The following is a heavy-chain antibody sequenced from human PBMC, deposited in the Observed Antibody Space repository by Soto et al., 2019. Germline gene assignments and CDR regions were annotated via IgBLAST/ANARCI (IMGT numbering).Heavy chain of an antibody. J-gene: IGHJ3*02. D-gene: IGHD4-17*01. CDR2: ITGSGDYA. CDR3: SRDPNGDYIGAFDN. CDR1: GFTFSIFA. V-gene: IGHV3-23*01. Sequence: EVQLLESGGVLVPPGGSLRLSCAASGFTFSIFAMTLVRQAPGKGLGWVASITGSGDYARYTDSVQGRFTISRDNSKNTLYLQMSSLRTEDTALYYCSRDPNGDYIGAFDNWGQGTMVTVSS.